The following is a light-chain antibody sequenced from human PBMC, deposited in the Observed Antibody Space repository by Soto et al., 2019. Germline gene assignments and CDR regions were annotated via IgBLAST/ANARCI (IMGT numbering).Light chain of an antibody. CDR2: SNN. V-gene: IGLV1-44*01. CDR3: AAWDDSLNGVFV. J-gene: IGLJ1*01. Sequence: QSALTQPPSASGTHLQRGTISCSGSSSNIGSNTVNWYQQLPGTAPKLLIYSNNQRPSGVPDRFSGSKSGTSASLAISGLQSEDEADYYCAAWDDSLNGVFVFGTGTKVTVL. CDR1: SSNIGSNT.